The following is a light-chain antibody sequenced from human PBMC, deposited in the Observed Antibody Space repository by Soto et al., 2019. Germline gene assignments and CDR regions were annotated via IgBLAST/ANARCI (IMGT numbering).Light chain of an antibody. CDR1: SSDVGGYNY. CDR2: DVT. Sequence: QSALTQPASVSGSPGQSIAISCTGTSSDVGGYNYVSWYQQHPDKAPKLILYDVTNRPSGVSNRFSGSKSGNTASLTISGLQAEDEADYYCRSYTTISTYVFGTGTKLTVL. J-gene: IGLJ1*01. V-gene: IGLV2-14*01. CDR3: RSYTTISTYV.